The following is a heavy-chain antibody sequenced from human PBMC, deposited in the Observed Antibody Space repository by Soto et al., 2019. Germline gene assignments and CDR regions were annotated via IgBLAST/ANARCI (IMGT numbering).Heavy chain of an antibody. V-gene: IGHV1-69*13. CDR2: IIPMFDST. CDR1: GGTFSSYA. CDR3: ARRVVVTSVRDIAYHYYCLDV. Sequence: WASVNGSCKAFGGTFSSYAICWVRQAPGQGLEWMGGIIPMFDSTNYAQKFQGRVTITADESTSTAFMELSSLRSEDTAVYYCARRVVVTSVRDIAYHYYCLDVWGQGPTVTVSS. J-gene: IGHJ6*02. D-gene: IGHD2-21*02.